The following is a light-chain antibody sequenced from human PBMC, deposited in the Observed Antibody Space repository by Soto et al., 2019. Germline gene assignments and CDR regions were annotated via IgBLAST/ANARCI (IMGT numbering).Light chain of an antibody. CDR3: QSYDSSLSNWV. Sequence: QDVVTQPPSVSGAPGQRVTISCTGSSSNIGAGYDVHWYQQLPGTAPKLLIYGNSNRPSGVPDRLSGSKSGTSASLAITGLQAEDEADYYCQSYDSSLSNWVFGGGTKLTVL. J-gene: IGLJ3*02. CDR1: SSNIGAGYD. CDR2: GNS. V-gene: IGLV1-40*01.